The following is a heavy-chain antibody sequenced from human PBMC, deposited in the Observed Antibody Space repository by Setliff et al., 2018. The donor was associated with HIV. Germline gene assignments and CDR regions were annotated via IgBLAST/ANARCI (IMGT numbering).Heavy chain of an antibody. D-gene: IGHD2-21*01. V-gene: IGHV4-4*08. CDR3: ARVPVAGANWFDP. Sequence: SETLSLTCTVSGVSINSHYWSWIRQPPGKGLEWIGYIYTSGSTNFNPSLKSRITISVDRSKNLFSLKLISVTAADQGVYYCARVPVAGANWFDPWGLGTLVTVS. CDR2: IYTSGST. J-gene: IGHJ5*02. CDR1: GVSINSHY.